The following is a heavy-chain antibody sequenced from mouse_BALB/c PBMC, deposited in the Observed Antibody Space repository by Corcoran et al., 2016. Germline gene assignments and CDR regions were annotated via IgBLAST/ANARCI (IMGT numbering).Heavy chain of an antibody. Sequence: QIQLQQSGPELLKPGASVKIACKSSGYTFTDYYINGVKQEPGQGLEWIGWIDPGSGNTKYNEKFKGKATLTVETSSSTAYMQLSSLTSEDTAVYFCARGYGYYYAMDYWGQGTSVIVSS. V-gene: IGHV1-84*02. CDR3: ARGYGYYYAMDY. CDR1: GYTFTDYY. D-gene: IGHD1-2*01. CDR2: IDPGSGNT. J-gene: IGHJ4*01.